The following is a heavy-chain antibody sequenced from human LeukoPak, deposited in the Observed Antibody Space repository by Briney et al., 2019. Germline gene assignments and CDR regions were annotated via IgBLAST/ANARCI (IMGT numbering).Heavy chain of an antibody. V-gene: IGHV5-51*01. J-gene: IGHJ4*02. CDR3: ARYCSGGSCHRPFDY. Sequence: GESLKISCKGSGYRFSSYWIGWVAQMPGKGLEWMGIIYPGDSDNRYSPSFPGQVTIAADKSISTAYLQWSSLKASDTAMYYCARYCSGGSCHRPFDYWGQGTLVTVSS. CDR1: GYRFSSYW. D-gene: IGHD2-15*01. CDR2: IYPGDSDN.